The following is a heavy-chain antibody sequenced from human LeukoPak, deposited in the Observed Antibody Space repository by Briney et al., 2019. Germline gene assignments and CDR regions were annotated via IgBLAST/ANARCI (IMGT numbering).Heavy chain of an antibody. CDR2: INGRGDNT. D-gene: IGHD5-12*01. V-gene: IGHV3-23*01. Sequence: PGRSLRLSCAASGFTFSSYAMNWVRQAPGKGLEWVSAINGRGDNTYYADSVKGRFTISRDNSKSTLFLQMNSLRAEDTAIYYCAKDRVSPGFNLFDPWGQGTLVTVSS. J-gene: IGHJ5*02. CDR3: AKDRVSPGFNLFDP. CDR1: GFTFSSYA.